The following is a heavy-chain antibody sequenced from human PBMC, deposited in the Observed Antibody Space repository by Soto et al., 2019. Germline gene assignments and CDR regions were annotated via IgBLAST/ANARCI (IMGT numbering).Heavy chain of an antibody. Sequence: QVQLQESGPGLVKPSQTLSLTCTVSGGSISSGGYYWSWIRQHPGKGLEWIGYIYYSGSTYYNPSLKSRVTISVDTSKNQFSLKLSSVTAADTAVYYCARDRQRENNYYYYGMDVWGQGTTVTFSS. D-gene: IGHD6-25*01. CDR1: GGSISSGGYY. J-gene: IGHJ6*02. CDR2: IYYSGST. CDR3: ARDRQRENNYYYYGMDV. V-gene: IGHV4-31*03.